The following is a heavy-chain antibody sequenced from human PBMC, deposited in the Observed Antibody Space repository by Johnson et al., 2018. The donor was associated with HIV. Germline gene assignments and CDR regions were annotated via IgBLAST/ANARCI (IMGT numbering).Heavy chain of an antibody. CDR3: AKVGVAAKFRECDGFDI. V-gene: IGHV3-30*02. CDR1: GFDFGPYG. J-gene: IGHJ3*02. CDR2: IRFNGDNK. Sequence: QVQLVESGGGVVQPGGSLRLSCAPSGFDFGPYGMHWVRQAPGKGLVWVAFIRFNGDNKYYADSVTVRFTISRDNFNNTMYLQMNSLRPEDTSVYYGAKVGVAAKFRECDGFDIWGQGTVVTVSS. D-gene: IGHD1-26*01.